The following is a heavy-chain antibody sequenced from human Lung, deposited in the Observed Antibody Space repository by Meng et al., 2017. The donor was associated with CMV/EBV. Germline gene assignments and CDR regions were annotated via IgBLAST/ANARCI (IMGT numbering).Heavy chain of an antibody. CDR1: GGTLSSYA. CDR3: ARTLGSYYDY. D-gene: IGHD1-26*01. V-gene: IGHV1-69*10. Sequence: VSCTASGGTLSSYALSCVRQAPGQGLEWMGDIIPILGIVNYAQKFRGRVTITADRATGTAYMELSSLRSEDTAVYYCARTLGSYYDYWGQGTLVTVSS. CDR2: IIPILGIV. J-gene: IGHJ4*02.